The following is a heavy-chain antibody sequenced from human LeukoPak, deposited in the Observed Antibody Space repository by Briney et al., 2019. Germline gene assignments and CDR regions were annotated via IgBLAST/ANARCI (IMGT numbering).Heavy chain of an antibody. CDR3: ARGRTFSSSWDYYYYGMDV. V-gene: IGHV4-30-2*01. CDR2: IYHSGSGST. CDR1: GGSISSGGHS. J-gene: IGHJ6*02. D-gene: IGHD6-13*01. Sequence: SETLSLTCTVSGGSISSGGHSWSWIRQPPGKGLEWIGYIYHSGSGSTYYNPSLKSRVTISIDKSKNQFSLKLSSVTAADTAVYYCARGRTFSSSWDYYYYGMDVWGQGTTVTVSS.